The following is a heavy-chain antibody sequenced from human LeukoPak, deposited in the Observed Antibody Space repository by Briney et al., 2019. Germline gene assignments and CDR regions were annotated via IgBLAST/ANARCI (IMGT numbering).Heavy chain of an antibody. D-gene: IGHD1-26*01. CDR3: ARHVWDDYYFGY. J-gene: IGHJ4*02. V-gene: IGHV5-51*01. Sequence: GESLKISCKGSGYSFSSYWIAWVRQMPGKGLEWMGIIYPGDSDTRYSPSFQGHVTISADRSISTAYLQWSSLKASDTAMYYCARHVWDDYYFGYWGQGTVVTVSS. CDR1: GYSFSSYW. CDR2: IYPGDSDT.